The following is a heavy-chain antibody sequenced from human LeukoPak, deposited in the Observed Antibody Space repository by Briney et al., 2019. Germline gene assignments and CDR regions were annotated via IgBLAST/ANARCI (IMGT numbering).Heavy chain of an antibody. CDR1: GFTFSSYA. J-gene: IGHJ3*02. V-gene: IGHV3-30-3*01. Sequence: GRSLRLSCAASGFTFSSYAMHWVRQAPGKGLEWVAVISYDGSNKYYADSVKGRFTISRDNAKNSLYLQMNSLRAEDTAVYYCAREGEPGGAFDIWGQGTMVTVSS. D-gene: IGHD3-16*01. CDR2: ISYDGSNK. CDR3: AREGEPGGAFDI.